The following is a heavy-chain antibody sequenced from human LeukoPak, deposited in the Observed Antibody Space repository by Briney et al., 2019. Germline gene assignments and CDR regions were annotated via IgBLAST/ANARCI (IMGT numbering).Heavy chain of an antibody. V-gene: IGHV4-39*01. Sequence: SETLSLTCTVSGGSISSSSYYWGWIRQPPGKGLEWIGSIYYSGSTYYNPSLKSRVTISVDTSKNQFSLKLSSVTAADTAVYYCARGEGSSSWYRGFDYWGQGTLVTVSS. CDR3: ARGEGSSSWYRGFDY. D-gene: IGHD6-13*01. CDR2: IYYSGST. CDR1: GGSISSSSYY. J-gene: IGHJ4*02.